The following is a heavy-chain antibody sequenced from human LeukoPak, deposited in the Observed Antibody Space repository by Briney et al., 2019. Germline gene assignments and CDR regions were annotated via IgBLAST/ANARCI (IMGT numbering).Heavy chain of an antibody. V-gene: IGHV3-23*01. Sequence: GGSLRLSCAASGFTFSSHEMSWVRQAPGKGLEWVAVVGRNGEATDYRGSVKGRLTISRDNSKNMVYLEMNSLRAEDTAIYYCAREMVTAQRYFDYWGQGTLVTVSS. D-gene: IGHD2-21*02. J-gene: IGHJ4*02. CDR3: AREMVTAQRYFDY. CDR1: GFTFSSHE. CDR2: VGRNGEAT.